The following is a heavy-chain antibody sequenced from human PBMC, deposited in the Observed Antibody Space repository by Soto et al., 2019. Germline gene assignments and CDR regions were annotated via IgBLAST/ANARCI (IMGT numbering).Heavy chain of an antibody. Sequence: QVRLVESGGGVVQPGRSLRLSCTASGFSFSSYAMYWFRQPPGKGLEWVAVISKDGMNKNYADSVKGRVTVSRDNASYSLDLQLNSLRGEDTAMYYCARDMYSSDYFVKWFEPWGQGTPVTVSS. CDR1: GFSFSSYA. V-gene: IGHV3-30*04. CDR2: ISKDGMNK. CDR3: ARDMYSSDYFVKWFEP. J-gene: IGHJ5*02. D-gene: IGHD6-19*01.